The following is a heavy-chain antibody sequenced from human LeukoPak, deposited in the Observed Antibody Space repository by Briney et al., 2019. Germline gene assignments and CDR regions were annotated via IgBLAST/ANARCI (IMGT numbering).Heavy chain of an antibody. CDR2: ISGSGGST. D-gene: IGHD6-19*01. Sequence: GGSLRLSCAASGLTFSSYAMSWVRQAPGKGLERVSAISGSGGSTYYAGSVKGRFTISRDNSKNTLYLQMNSLRAEDTAVYYCAKDNEVAGFFDYWGQGTLVTVSS. CDR3: AKDNEVAGFFDY. J-gene: IGHJ4*02. V-gene: IGHV3-23*01. CDR1: GLTFSSYA.